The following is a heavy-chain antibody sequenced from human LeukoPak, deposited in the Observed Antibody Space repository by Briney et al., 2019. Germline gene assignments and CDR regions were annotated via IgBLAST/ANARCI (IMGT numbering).Heavy chain of an antibody. CDR2: ISTSSSYK. CDR3: ARSYSSGGNGDY. CDR1: GFTFSSYS. J-gene: IGHJ4*02. Sequence: GGSLRLSCAASGFTFSSYSMSWVRQAPGKGLEWVSSISTSSSYKYYVDSVKGRFTVSRDNAKNSLFLQMNSLRAEDTAVYYCARSYSSGGNGDYWGQGTLVTVSS. D-gene: IGHD6-19*01. V-gene: IGHV3-21*06.